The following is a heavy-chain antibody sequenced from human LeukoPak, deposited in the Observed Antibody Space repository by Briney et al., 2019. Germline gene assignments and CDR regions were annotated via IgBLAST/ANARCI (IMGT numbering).Heavy chain of an antibody. Sequence: GASVKVSCKASGGTFSSYAISWVRQAPGQGLEWMGGIIPIFGTANYAQKFQGRVTITTDESTSTAYMELSSLRSEDTAVYYCARVRTYYDFWGAFDIWGQGTMVTVSS. D-gene: IGHD3-3*01. CDR2: IIPIFGTA. J-gene: IGHJ3*02. V-gene: IGHV1-69*05. CDR1: GGTFSSYA. CDR3: ARVRTYYDFWGAFDI.